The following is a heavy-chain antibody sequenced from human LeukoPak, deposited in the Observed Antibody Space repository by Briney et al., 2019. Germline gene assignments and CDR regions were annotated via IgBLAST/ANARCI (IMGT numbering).Heavy chain of an antibody. Sequence: SETLSLTRTVSGGSISSYYWSWIRQPPGKGLEWIGYIYYSGSTNYNPSLKSRVTISVDTSKNQFSLKLSSVTAADTAVYYCARLDYYYGMDVWGQGTTVTVSS. V-gene: IGHV4-59*08. CDR3: ARLDYYYGMDV. J-gene: IGHJ6*02. CDR2: IYYSGST. CDR1: GGSISSYY.